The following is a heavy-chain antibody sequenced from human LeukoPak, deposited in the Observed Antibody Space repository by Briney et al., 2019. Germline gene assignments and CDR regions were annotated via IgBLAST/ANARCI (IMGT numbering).Heavy chain of an antibody. D-gene: IGHD4-17*01. CDR2: IYYSGST. V-gene: IGHV4-59*01. Sequence: ASETLSLTCTVSGGSISSYYWSWIRQPPGKGLEWIGYIYYSGSTNYNPSLKSRVTISVDTSKNQFSLKLSSVTAADTAVYYCARDLISAVTTAHGAFDIWGQGTMVTVSS. CDR3: ARDLISAVTTAHGAFDI. J-gene: IGHJ3*02. CDR1: GGSISSYY.